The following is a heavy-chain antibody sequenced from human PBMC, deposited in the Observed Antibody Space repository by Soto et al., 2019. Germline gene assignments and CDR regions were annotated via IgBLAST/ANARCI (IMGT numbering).Heavy chain of an antibody. D-gene: IGHD6-6*01. CDR2: INPNSGGT. CDR1: GYTFTGYY. Sequence: ASVKVSCKASGYTFTGYYMHWVRPAPGQGLEWMGWINPNSGGTNYAQKFQGWVTMTRDTSISTAYMELSRLRSDDTAVYYCARGGSIAARRDYGMDVWGQGTTVTVSS. CDR3: ARGGSIAARRDYGMDV. J-gene: IGHJ6*02. V-gene: IGHV1-2*04.